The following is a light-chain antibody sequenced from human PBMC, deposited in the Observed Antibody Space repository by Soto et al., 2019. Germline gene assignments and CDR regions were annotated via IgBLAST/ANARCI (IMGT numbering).Light chain of an antibody. Sequence: DIQMTQSPPPLFASLGKKVTITCRASQSISSWLAWYQQRPGKAPNLLIYDVSSLESGVPSRFSGSGSGTEFTLTISSLQPDDFATYYCQQYTNYPWTFGHGTKVDIK. CDR3: QQYTNYPWT. V-gene: IGKV1-5*01. CDR1: QSISSW. CDR2: DVS. J-gene: IGKJ1*01.